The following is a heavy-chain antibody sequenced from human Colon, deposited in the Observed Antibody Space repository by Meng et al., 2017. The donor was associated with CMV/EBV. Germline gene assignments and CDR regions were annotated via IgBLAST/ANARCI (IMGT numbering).Heavy chain of an antibody. Sequence: GSLRLSCSVSGDPMNSHSYYWAWIRQPPGKGLEWIGSIYYSGSTYYNPSLKSRVTISVDTSKNQFSLKLSSVTAADTAVYYCARECGIAYSNYVRFYYYGMDVWGQGTTVTVSS. D-gene: IGHD4-11*01. CDR2: IYYSGST. CDR1: GDPMNSHSYY. CDR3: ARECGIAYSNYVRFYYYGMDV. J-gene: IGHJ6*02. V-gene: IGHV4-39*07.